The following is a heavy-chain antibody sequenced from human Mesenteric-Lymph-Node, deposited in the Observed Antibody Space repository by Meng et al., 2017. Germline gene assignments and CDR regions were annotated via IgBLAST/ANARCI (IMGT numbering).Heavy chain of an antibody. Sequence: GGSLRLSCAAPGFTFTDHWMHWVRQGPGKGLVWVSRINPDGSNPTYAESVKGRFTISRDNAKNSLYLQMNSLRAEDTAVYYCAANIVGTIWFDPWGQGTLVTVSS. CDR3: AANIVGTIWFDP. V-gene: IGHV3-74*01. CDR2: INPDGSNP. CDR1: GFTFTDHW. D-gene: IGHD1-26*01. J-gene: IGHJ5*02.